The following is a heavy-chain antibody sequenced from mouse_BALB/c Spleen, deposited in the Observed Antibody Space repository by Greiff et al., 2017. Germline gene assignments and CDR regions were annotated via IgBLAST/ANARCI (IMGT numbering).Heavy chain of an antibody. Sequence: QVHVKQSGPELVKPGASVKISCKASGYSFTSYYIHWVKQRPGQGLEWIGWIFPGSGNTKYNEKFKGKATLTADTSSSTAYMQLSSLTSEDSAVYFCARSGAYYYGSSPFAYWGQGTLVTVSA. J-gene: IGHJ3*01. CDR3: ARSGAYYYGSSPFAY. CDR2: IFPGSGNT. V-gene: IGHV1-66*01. CDR1: GYSFTSYY. D-gene: IGHD1-1*01.